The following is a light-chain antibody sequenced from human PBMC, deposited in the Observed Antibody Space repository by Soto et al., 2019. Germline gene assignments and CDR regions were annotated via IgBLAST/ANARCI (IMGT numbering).Light chain of an antibody. CDR3: QQSYSAPRT. CDR1: QTISSW. CDR2: KAS. Sequence: DIKMTQSPSSLSASVGDRVTITCRASQTISSWLAWYQQKPGKAPKLLIYKASSLESGVPSRFSGSGSGTDFTLTINSLQPEDFATYYCQQSYSAPRTFGQGTKVDI. J-gene: IGKJ1*01. V-gene: IGKV1-5*03.